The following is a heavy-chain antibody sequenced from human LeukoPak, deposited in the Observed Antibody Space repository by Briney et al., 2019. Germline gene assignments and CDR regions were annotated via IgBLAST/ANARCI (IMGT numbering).Heavy chain of an antibody. CDR2: IYYGGGT. V-gene: IGHV4-59*01. D-gene: IGHD4-17*01. CDR1: GASIGSYF. Sequence: SETLSLTCTVSGASIGSYFWSWIRQPPGKGLEWIGYIYYGGGTNYNPSFESRITISVDTSKNRISLNLTSVTASDTAIYYCARERGDYDSDNWFDSWGQGTLVTVSS. CDR3: ARERGDYDSDNWFDS. J-gene: IGHJ5*01.